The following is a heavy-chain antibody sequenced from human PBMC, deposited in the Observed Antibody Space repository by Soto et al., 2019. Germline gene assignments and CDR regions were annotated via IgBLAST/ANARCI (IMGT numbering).Heavy chain of an antibody. CDR2: ISGSGGST. V-gene: IGHV3-23*01. Sequence: GGSLRLSCAASGFTFSSYAMSWVRQAPGKGLEWVSAISGSGGSTYYADSVKGRFTISSDNSKNKLYLQMNSLRAEDTAVYYCAKVALPMTTVTTGPKIVYYYYGMDVWGQGTTVTVSS. J-gene: IGHJ6*02. D-gene: IGHD4-4*01. CDR1: GFTFSSYA. CDR3: AKVALPMTTVTTGPKIVYYYYGMDV.